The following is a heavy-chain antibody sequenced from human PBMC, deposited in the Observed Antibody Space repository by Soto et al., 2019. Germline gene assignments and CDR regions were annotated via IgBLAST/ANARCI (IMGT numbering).Heavy chain of an antibody. D-gene: IGHD3-9*01. CDR2: ISAYNGNT. Sequence: QVQLVQSGAEVKKPGASVKVSCKASGYTFTSYGISWVRQAPGQGLEWMGWISAYNGNTNYAQKLQGRVTMTTDTSTSKGYMELRSLRSDDTAVYYCARGEEVRYFDWFFEMGYYFDYWGQGTLVTVSS. J-gene: IGHJ4*02. V-gene: IGHV1-18*01. CDR3: ARGEEVRYFDWFFEMGYYFDY. CDR1: GYTFTSYG.